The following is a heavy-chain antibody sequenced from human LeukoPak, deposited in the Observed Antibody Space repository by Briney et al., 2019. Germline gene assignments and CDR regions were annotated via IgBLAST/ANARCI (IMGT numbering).Heavy chain of an antibody. J-gene: IGHJ3*02. V-gene: IGHV3-7*01. CDR1: GFTLSSYW. CDR2: IKQEGREK. CDR3: ARDLAGPPQEAFDI. Sequence: GGSLRLSCAAAGFTLSSYWMRWVRQAAGKGLEWEANIKQEGREKEYGDSMKGRFTISRDNAKTSLYLQMNSLRAEDTAVYYCARDLAGPPQEAFDIWGQGTMVTVSS.